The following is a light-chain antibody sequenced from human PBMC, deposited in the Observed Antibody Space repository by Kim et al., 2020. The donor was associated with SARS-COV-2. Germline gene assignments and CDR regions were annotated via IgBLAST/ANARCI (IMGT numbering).Light chain of an antibody. CDR1: DLVDKY. V-gene: IGLV3-1*01. J-gene: IGLJ1*01. CDR3: QAWDSSTGGV. CDR2: QDS. Sequence: SPGQTASITCSGIDLVDKYACWYRQKPGQSPVLVIYQDSQRPSGIPVRFSGSNSGNTASLTISGTQTMDEADYYCQAWDSSTGGVFGTGTKVTVL.